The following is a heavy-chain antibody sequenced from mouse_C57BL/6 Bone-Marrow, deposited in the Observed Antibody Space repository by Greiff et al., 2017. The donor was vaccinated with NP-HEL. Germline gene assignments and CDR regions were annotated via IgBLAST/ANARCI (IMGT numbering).Heavy chain of an antibody. CDR2: INPYNGGT. J-gene: IGHJ2*01. Sequence: VQLQQSGPVLVKPGASVKMSCKASGYTFTDYYMNWVKQSHGKSLEWIGVINPYNGGTSYNQKFKGKATLTVDKSSSTAYMELNSLTSEDSAVYYCARGGNLYYFDYWGQGTTLTVSS. V-gene: IGHV1-19*01. CDR1: GYTFTDYY. CDR3: ARGGNLYYFDY. D-gene: IGHD2-1*01.